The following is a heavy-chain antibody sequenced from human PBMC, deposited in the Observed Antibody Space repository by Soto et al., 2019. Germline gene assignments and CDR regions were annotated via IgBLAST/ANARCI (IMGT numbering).Heavy chain of an antibody. V-gene: IGHV3-23*01. CDR3: AKDLWPPMTTVTTGAFDI. CDR2: ISGSGGST. Sequence: HPGGSLRLSCAASGFTFSSYAMSWVRQAPGKGLEWVSAISGSGGSTYYADSVKGRFTISRDNSKNILYLQMNSLRAEDTAVYYCAKDLWPPMTTVTTGAFDIWGQGTMVTVSS. D-gene: IGHD4-17*01. CDR1: GFTFSSYA. J-gene: IGHJ3*02.